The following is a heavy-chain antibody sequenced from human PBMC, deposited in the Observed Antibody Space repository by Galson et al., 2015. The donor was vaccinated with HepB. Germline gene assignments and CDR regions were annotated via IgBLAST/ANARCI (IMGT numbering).Heavy chain of an antibody. D-gene: IGHD6-19*01. Sequence: SLRLSCAASGFTFSSYGMHWVRQAPGKGLEWVSYISSSSSTIYYADSVKGRFTISRDNAKNSLYLQMNSLRAEDTAVYYCARWEDSSGYAFDIWGQGTMVTVSS. V-gene: IGHV3-48*01. CDR3: ARWEDSSGYAFDI. CDR1: GFTFSSYG. CDR2: ISSSSSTI. J-gene: IGHJ3*02.